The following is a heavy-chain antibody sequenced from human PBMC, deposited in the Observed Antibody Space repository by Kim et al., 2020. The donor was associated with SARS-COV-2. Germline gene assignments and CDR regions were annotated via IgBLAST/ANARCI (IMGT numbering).Heavy chain of an antibody. J-gene: IGHJ4*02. V-gene: IGHV1-3*01. Sequence: FQGRVTITRDTSASTAYMELSSLRSEDTAVYYCARDGVIAVAGTRGDFDYWGQGTLVTVSS. CDR3: ARDGVIAVAGTRGDFDY. D-gene: IGHD6-19*01.